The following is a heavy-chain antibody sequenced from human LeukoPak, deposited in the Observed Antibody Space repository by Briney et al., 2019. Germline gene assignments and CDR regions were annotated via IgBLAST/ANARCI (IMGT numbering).Heavy chain of an antibody. Sequence: SETLSLTCTVSGGSISSSSYYWGWIRQPPGKGLEWIGSIYYSGSTYYNPSLKSRVTISVDTSKNRFSLKLSSVTAADTAVYYCARGRYYDSSGPWFDPWGQGTLVTVSS. CDR2: IYYSGST. CDR1: GGSISSSSYY. V-gene: IGHV4-39*01. J-gene: IGHJ5*02. D-gene: IGHD3-22*01. CDR3: ARGRYYDSSGPWFDP.